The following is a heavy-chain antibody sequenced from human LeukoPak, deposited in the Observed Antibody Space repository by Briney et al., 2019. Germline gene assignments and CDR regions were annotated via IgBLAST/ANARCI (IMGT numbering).Heavy chain of an antibody. D-gene: IGHD3-3*01. CDR1: GFIFTTYS. Sequence: PGGSLRLSCAASGFIFTTYSMNWVRQAPGKGLEWVSYISSSSGTIYYADSVKGRFTISRDNGKNSLYLQMNSLRAEDTAVYYCARDDTYYDFWSGYFPYSYMDVWGKGTTVTVSS. CDR3: ARDDTYYDFWSGYFPYSYMDV. CDR2: ISSSSGTI. V-gene: IGHV3-48*01. J-gene: IGHJ6*03.